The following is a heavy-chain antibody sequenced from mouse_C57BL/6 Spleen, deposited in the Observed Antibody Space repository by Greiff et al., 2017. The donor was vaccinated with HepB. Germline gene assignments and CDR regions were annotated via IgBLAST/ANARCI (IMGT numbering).Heavy chain of an antibody. CDR2: ISDGGSYT. CDR3: ARECHDY. Sequence: EVQGVESGGGLVKPGGSLKLSCAASGFTFSSYAMSWVRQTPEKRLEWVATISDGGSYTYYPDNVKGRFTISRDNAKNNLYLQMSYLKSEDTAMYYCARECHDYWGQGTTLTVSS. V-gene: IGHV5-4*01. D-gene: IGHD6-1*01. J-gene: IGHJ2*01. CDR1: GFTFSSYA.